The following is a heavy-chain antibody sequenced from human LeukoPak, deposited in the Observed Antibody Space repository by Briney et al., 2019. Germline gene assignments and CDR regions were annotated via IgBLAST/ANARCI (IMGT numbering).Heavy chain of an antibody. CDR2: ISAYNGNT. V-gene: IGHV1-18*01. Sequence: GASVKVSCKASGYTFTSYGISWVRQAPGQGLEWMGWISAYNGNTNYAQKLQGRVTMTTDTSTSTAYMELRSLRSDDTAVYYCAKAAITMMVVDQAADAFDIWGQGTMVTVSS. CDR3: AKAAITMMVVDQAADAFDI. J-gene: IGHJ3*02. CDR1: GYTFTSYG. D-gene: IGHD3-22*01.